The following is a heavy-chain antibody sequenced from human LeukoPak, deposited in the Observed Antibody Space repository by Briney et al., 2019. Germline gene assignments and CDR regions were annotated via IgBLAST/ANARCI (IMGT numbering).Heavy chain of an antibody. D-gene: IGHD3-22*01. J-gene: IGHJ5*02. CDR2: INPSGGST. V-gene: IGHV1-46*01. Sequence: ASVKVSCKASGYTFTSYYMHWVRQAPGQGLEWMGIINPSGGSTSYAQKFQGRVTMAEDTSTDTAYMELSSLRSEDTAVYYCATDGDYYDSTWGQGTLVTVSS. CDR3: ATDGDYYDST. CDR1: GYTFTSYY.